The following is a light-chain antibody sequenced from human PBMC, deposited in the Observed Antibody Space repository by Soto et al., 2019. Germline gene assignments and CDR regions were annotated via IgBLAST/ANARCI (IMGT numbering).Light chain of an antibody. CDR2: EVS. J-gene: IGLJ2*01. Sequence: QSALTQPASVSGSPGQSITISCTGTSSDVGGYNYVSWYQQHPGKAPKLMIYEVSNWPSGVSNRFSGSKSGNTASLTISGLQAEDEADYYCSSYTSSSVVFGGGTQLTVL. V-gene: IGLV2-14*01. CDR3: SSYTSSSVV. CDR1: SSDVGGYNY.